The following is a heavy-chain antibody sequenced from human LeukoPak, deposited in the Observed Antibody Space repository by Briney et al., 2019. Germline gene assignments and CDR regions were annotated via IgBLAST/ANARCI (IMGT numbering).Heavy chain of an antibody. CDR3: ARLFAFPKWHFDL. CDR1: GGSISSGY. CDR2: IYYSGST. D-gene: IGHD2-21*01. Sequence: PSETLSLTCTVSGGSISSGYWSWIRQPPGKGLEWIGYIYYSGSTNYNPSLKSRVTISVDTSKNQFSLKLSSVTAADTAVYYCARLFAFPKWHFDLWGRGTLVTVSS. V-gene: IGHV4-59*01. J-gene: IGHJ2*01.